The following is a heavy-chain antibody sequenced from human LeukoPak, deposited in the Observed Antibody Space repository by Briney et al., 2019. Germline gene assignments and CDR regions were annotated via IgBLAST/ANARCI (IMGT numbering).Heavy chain of an antibody. D-gene: IGHD3-16*01. Sequence: PGGSLRLSCAVSGFTFSNNRMSWVRQAPGKGLEWVANINQHGSEEHYVDSVKGRFTISRDNAKNSLYLQMDSLRAEDTAMYYCARGATFGYHYFDYWGQGTLVTVSS. CDR1: GFTFSNNR. J-gene: IGHJ4*02. CDR2: INQHGSEE. V-gene: IGHV3-7*01. CDR3: ARGATFGYHYFDY.